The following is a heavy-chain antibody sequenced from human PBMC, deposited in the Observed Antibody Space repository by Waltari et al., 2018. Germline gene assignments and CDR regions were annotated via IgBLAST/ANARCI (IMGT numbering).Heavy chain of an antibody. J-gene: IGHJ5*02. D-gene: IGHD2-2*01. V-gene: IGHV1-69*13. CDR1: GGTFSSYA. Sequence: QVQLVQSGAEVKKPGSSVKVSCKASGGTFSSYAISWVRQAPGQGLEWMGRIIPIFGTADYAQKFQGRVTITADKSTSTAYMELSSLRSEDTAVYYCALGVPAAMATYWFDPWGQGTLVTVSS. CDR2: IIPIFGTA. CDR3: ALGVPAAMATYWFDP.